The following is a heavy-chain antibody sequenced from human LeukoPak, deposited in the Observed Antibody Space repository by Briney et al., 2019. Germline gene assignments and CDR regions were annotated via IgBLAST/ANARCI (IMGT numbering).Heavy chain of an antibody. CDR2: IYSGGST. Sequence: TGGSLRLSCAASGFTFSSYAMSWVRQAPGKGLEWVSVIYSGGSTYYADSVKGRFTISRDNSKNTLYLQMNSLRAEDTAVYYCARGGRYCSGGSCYGFDPWGQGTLVTVSS. D-gene: IGHD2-15*01. J-gene: IGHJ5*02. V-gene: IGHV3-53*01. CDR1: GFTFSSYA. CDR3: ARGGRYCSGGSCYGFDP.